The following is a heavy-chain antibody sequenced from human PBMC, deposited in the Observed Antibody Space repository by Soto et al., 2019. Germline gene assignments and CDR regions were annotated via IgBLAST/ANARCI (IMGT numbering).Heavy chain of an antibody. D-gene: IGHD3-9*01. CDR2: ISGSGGST. CDR3: AKDLERYFDWTIAEYYYGMDV. CDR1: GFTFSSYA. J-gene: IGHJ6*02. Sequence: PGGSLRLSCAASGFTFSSYAMSWVRQAPGKGLEWVSAISGSGGSTYYADSVKGRFTISRDNSKNTLYLQMNSLRAEDTAVYYCAKDLERYFDWTIAEYYYGMDVWGQGTTVTVSS. V-gene: IGHV3-23*01.